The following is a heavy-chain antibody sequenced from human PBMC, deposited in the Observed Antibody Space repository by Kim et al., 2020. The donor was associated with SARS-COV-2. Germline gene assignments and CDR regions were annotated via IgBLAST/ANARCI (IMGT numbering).Heavy chain of an antibody. CDR2: INHSGST. Sequence: SETLSLTCAVYGGSFSGYYWSWIRQPPGKGLEWIGEINHSGSTNYNPSLKSRGTISVDTSKNQFSLKLSSVTAADTAVYYCARVRGAHGDYRYYFDYWGQGTLVTVYS. CDR3: ARVRGAHGDYRYYFDY. D-gene: IGHD4-17*01. V-gene: IGHV4-34*01. CDR1: GGSFSGYY. J-gene: IGHJ4*02.